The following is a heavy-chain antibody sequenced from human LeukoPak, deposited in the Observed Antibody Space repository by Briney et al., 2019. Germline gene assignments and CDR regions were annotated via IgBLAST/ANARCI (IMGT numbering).Heavy chain of an antibody. CDR3: TREGTSGYFHYFDY. Sequence: QPERSLRLSCTASGFTFGDYAMSWVRQAPGKGLEWIGFIRSKAYGGTTEYAASVKGRFTISRDDSKSIAYLQMNSLKTEDTAVYYCTREGTSGYFHYFDYWGQGTLVTVSS. J-gene: IGHJ4*02. V-gene: IGHV3-49*04. CDR1: GFTFGDYA. CDR2: IRSKAYGGTT. D-gene: IGHD3-22*01.